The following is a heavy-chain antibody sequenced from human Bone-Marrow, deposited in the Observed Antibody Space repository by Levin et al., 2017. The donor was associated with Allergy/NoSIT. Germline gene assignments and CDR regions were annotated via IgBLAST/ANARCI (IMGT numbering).Heavy chain of an antibody. CDR2: IYSGGST. D-gene: IGHD4-11*01. Sequence: GGSLRLSCAASGFTVSSNYMSWVRQAPGKGLEWVSVIYSGGSTYYADSVKGRFTISRDNSKNTLYLQMNSLRAEDTAVYYCARAPVTTLRRSYYYYMDGWGKGTTVTVSS. V-gene: IGHV3-53*01. CDR1: GFTVSSNY. J-gene: IGHJ6*03. CDR3: ARAPVTTLRRSYYYYMDG.